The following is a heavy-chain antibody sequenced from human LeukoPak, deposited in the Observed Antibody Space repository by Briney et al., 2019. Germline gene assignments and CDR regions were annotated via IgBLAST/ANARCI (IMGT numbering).Heavy chain of an antibody. D-gene: IGHD3-22*01. CDR2: INHSGST. CDR1: GGSFSGYY. V-gene: IGHV4-34*01. J-gene: IGHJ4*02. Sequence: SETLSLTCAVYGGSFSGYYWSWIRQPPGKGLEWIGEINHSGSTNYNPSLKSRVTISVDTSKNQFSLKLSSVTAADTAVYYCAASEGNYYDSSGYYSVPLDYWGQGTLVTVSS. CDR3: AASEGNYYDSSGYYSVPLDY.